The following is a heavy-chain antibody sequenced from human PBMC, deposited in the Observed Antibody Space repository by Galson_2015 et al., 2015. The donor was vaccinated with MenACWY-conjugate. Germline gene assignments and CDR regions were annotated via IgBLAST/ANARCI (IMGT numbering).Heavy chain of an antibody. CDR2: IYYSGST. CDR3: ARILDYYASGIYGFDF. J-gene: IGHJ4*02. D-gene: IGHD3-10*01. CDR1: GGSISSSSYY. V-gene: IGHV4-39*07. Sequence: SLTCTVSGGSISSSSYYWGWIRQPPGKGLEWIGSIYYSGSTYYNPSLRGRVTMSVDTPKNQFSLRLSAVTAADTAIYYCARILDYYASGIYGFDFWGQGTLVTVSS.